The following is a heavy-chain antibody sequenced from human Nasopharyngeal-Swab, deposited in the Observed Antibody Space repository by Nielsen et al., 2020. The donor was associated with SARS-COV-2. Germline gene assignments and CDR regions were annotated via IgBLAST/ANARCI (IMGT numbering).Heavy chain of an antibody. CDR1: GFTFSSYG. CDR3: ARENDYADEYYFDY. CDR2: IWYDGSNK. Sequence: GESLKISCAASGFTFSSYGMHWVRQAPGKGLEWVAVIWYDGSNKYYADSVKGRFTISRDNSKNTLYLQMNSLRAEDMAVYYCARENDYADEYYFDYWGQGTLVTVSS. D-gene: IGHD4-17*01. J-gene: IGHJ4*02. V-gene: IGHV3-33*01.